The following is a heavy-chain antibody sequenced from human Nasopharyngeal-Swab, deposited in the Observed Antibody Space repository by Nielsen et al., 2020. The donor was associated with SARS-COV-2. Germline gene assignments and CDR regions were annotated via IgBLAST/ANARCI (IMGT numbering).Heavy chain of an antibody. J-gene: IGHJ4*02. V-gene: IGHV1-3*01. CDR3: ARVPAVAASRIDY. CDR1: GYTLSTYA. Sequence: ASVKVSCKASGYTLSTYAMYRVRQAPGQRPEFMGWINAGKGNTYYSQKFQGRVRISRDTSANTVYMELSRLRSADTAVYYCARVPAVAASRIDYWGQGTLVTVSS. D-gene: IGHD6-19*01. CDR2: INAGKGNT.